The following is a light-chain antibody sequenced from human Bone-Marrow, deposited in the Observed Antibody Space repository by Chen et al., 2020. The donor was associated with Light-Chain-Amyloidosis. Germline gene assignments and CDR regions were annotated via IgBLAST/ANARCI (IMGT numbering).Light chain of an antibody. V-gene: IGKV1-39*01. CDR2: SAS. CDR1: QTIGTY. CDR3: QHSYAFPTWT. Sequence: DIQMTQSPSSLYASVGDRVTIACRASQTIGTYLHWYQQKPGKAPQLVIYSASNLQSAVPSRFSGSGSGTDFTLTISCLQPEDFATYYCQHSYAFPTWTFGQGTRVEI. J-gene: IGKJ1*01.